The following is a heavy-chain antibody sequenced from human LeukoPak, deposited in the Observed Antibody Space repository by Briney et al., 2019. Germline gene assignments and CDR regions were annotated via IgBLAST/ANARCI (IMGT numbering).Heavy chain of an antibody. Sequence: GGSLRLSCAASGFTFSSYAMSWVRQAPGKGLEWVSAIGGSGGSPYYADAVKGRFTIPRDNYKNTLYLQMNSLRAEDTAVYYCARGITETKSYFDYWGQGALVTVSS. CDR1: GFTFSSYA. CDR2: IGGSGGSP. CDR3: ARGITETKSYFDY. D-gene: IGHD1-7*01. J-gene: IGHJ4*02. V-gene: IGHV3-23*01.